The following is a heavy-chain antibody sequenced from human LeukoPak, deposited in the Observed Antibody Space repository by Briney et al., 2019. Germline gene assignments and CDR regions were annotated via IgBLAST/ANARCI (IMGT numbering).Heavy chain of an antibody. CDR2: IYASGNT. V-gene: IGHV4-4*07. CDR1: GGSISRYY. CDR3: ATAAYYYMDV. Sequence: PSETLSLTCTVSGGSISRYYCSWIRQSAGKRLEWIGRIYASGNTNYNPSLKRRVTMSGDTSKNQFSLRLSSVTAADTAVYYCATAAYYYMDVWGKGTTVTVSS. J-gene: IGHJ6*03.